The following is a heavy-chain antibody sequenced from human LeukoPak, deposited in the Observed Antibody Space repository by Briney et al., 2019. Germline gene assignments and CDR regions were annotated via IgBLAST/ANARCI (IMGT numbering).Heavy chain of an antibody. Sequence: GESLKISCQGSGYRFSNYWIGWVRQVPGKGLEWMGIIYPGESDTRYSPSFQGQVTISADKFITTAYLQWSSLKASDTAIYYCVRIPTSGWYFDCWGQGTLVTVSS. V-gene: IGHV5-51*01. D-gene: IGHD6-19*01. J-gene: IGHJ4*02. CDR2: IYPGESDT. CDR1: GYRFSNYW. CDR3: VRIPTSGWYFDC.